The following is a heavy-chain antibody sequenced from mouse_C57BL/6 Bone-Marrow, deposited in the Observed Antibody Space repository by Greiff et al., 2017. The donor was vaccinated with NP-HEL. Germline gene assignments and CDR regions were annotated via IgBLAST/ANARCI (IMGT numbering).Heavy chain of an antibody. D-gene: IGHD1-1*01. CDR1: GFNFKDYY. CDR2: IYPEDGDT. J-gene: IGHJ1*03. V-gene: IGHV14-1*01. Sequence: EVQLQQSGAELVRPGASVKFSCTASGFNFKDYYMHWVKQRPEQGLEWIGRIYPEDGDTEYAPMFPGKATMTANTSSNTAYLQLSSLTSRDTAVDYCTTELLRYYFDVWGTGPSVTVSS. CDR3: TTELLRYYFDV.